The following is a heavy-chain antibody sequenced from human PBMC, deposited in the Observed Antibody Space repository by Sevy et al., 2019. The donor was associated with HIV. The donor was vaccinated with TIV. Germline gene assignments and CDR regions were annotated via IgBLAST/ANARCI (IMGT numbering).Heavy chain of an antibody. Sequence: GGSLRLSCAASGFSFSSYGMHWVRQAPGKGLEGMSYIQYDGSNKDCADSVKGRFTISRDNSKNTLYLQMNSLRVEDTAVFYCVKEGGGEGGDHWGQGTLVTVSS. J-gene: IGHJ4*02. D-gene: IGHD3-16*01. CDR1: GFSFSSYG. V-gene: IGHV3-30*02. CDR3: VKEGGGEGGDH. CDR2: IQYDGSNK.